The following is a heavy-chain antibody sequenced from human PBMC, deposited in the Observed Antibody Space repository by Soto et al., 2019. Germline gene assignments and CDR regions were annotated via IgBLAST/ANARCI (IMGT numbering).Heavy chain of an antibody. V-gene: IGHV1-3*01. Sequence: GASVKVSCKASGYTFTSYAMHWVRQAPRQRLEWMGWINAGNGNTKYSQKFQGRVTITRDTSASTAYMELSSLRSEDTAVYYCAREGNYYDSSGYYVKTDYYYGMDVWGQGTTVTVS. J-gene: IGHJ6*02. CDR2: INAGNGNT. CDR1: GYTFTSYA. D-gene: IGHD3-22*01. CDR3: AREGNYYDSSGYYVKTDYYYGMDV.